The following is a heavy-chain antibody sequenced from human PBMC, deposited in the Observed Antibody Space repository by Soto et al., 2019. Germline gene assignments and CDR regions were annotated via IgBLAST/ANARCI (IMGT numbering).Heavy chain of an antibody. CDR2: INPSGGST. CDR3: AILAAAGTGVDY. J-gene: IGHJ4*02. V-gene: IGHV1-46*01. CDR1: GYTFTSYY. D-gene: IGHD6-13*01. Sequence: ASVKVSCKASGYTFTSYYMHWVRQAPGQGLEWMGIINPSGGSTSYAQKFQGRVTMTRDTSTSTVYMELSSLRSEDTAVYYCAILAAAGTGVDYWGQGTLVTVSS.